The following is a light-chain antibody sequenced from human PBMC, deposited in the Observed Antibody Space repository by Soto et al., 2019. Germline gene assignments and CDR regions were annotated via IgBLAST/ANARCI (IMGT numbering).Light chain of an antibody. J-gene: IGLJ3*02. Sequence: QSVLTQPPSASGTPGQRVTISCSGSSSNIGSNYVYWYQQLPGTALKLLIYRNNQRPSGVPDRFSGSKSGTSASLAISGLRSEDEADYYCAAWDDSLSGLWVFGGGTKVTVL. CDR2: RNN. CDR3: AAWDDSLSGLWV. CDR1: SSNIGSNY. V-gene: IGLV1-47*01.